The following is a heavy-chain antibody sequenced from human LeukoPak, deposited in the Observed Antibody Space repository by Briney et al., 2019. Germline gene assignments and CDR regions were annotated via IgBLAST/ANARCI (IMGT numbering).Heavy chain of an antibody. V-gene: IGHV4-34*01. Sequence: PSETLSLTCAVYGGSFSDYYWSWIRQPPGKGLGWIGDINHSGSTNYNPSLKSRITISVDTSKNHFSLNLSSVTAADTAVYYCARGGWRPEYFQYWGQGTLVTVSS. CDR1: GGSFSDYY. CDR3: ARGGWRPEYFQY. D-gene: IGHD6-19*01. J-gene: IGHJ1*01. CDR2: INHSGST.